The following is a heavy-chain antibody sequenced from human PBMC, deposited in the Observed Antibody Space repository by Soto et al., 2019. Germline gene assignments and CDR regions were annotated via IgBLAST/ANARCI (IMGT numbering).Heavy chain of an antibody. Sequence: GGSLRLSSAASGFTYSGYWMSWVRQAPGKGLEWVANIKQDGSEKYYVDSVKGRFTISRDNAKNSLYLQMNSLRAEDTAVYYCASQAYYDSSGPRWGQGTLGTVSS. CDR1: GFTYSGYW. V-gene: IGHV3-7*01. J-gene: IGHJ4*02. CDR2: IKQDGSEK. CDR3: ASQAYYDSSGPR. D-gene: IGHD3-22*01.